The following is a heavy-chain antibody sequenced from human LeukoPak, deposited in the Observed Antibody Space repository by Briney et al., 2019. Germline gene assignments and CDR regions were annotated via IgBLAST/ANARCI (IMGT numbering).Heavy chain of an antibody. Sequence: SETLSLTCAVYGGSFSGYYWSWIRQPPGKGLEWIGEINHSGSTNYNPSLKSRVTISVDTSKNQFSLKLSSVTAADTAVYYCARDQGGDWGHLDAFDIWGQGTMVTVSS. CDR3: ARDQGGDWGHLDAFDI. J-gene: IGHJ3*02. V-gene: IGHV4-34*01. D-gene: IGHD2-21*02. CDR2: INHSGST. CDR1: GGSFSGYY.